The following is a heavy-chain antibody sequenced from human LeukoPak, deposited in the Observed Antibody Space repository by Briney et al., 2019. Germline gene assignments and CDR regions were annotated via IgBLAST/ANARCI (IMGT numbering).Heavy chain of an antibody. D-gene: IGHD3-3*01. V-gene: IGHV4-34*01. CDR2: INHSGST. Sequence: SETLSLTCAVYGGSFSGYYWSWIRQPPGKGLEWIGEINHSGSTNYNPSLKSRVTISVDTSKNQFSLKLSSVTAADTAVYYCARDRYYDFWSGSRDAFDIWGQGTMVTVSS. J-gene: IGHJ3*02. CDR1: GGSFSGYY. CDR3: ARDRYYDFWSGSRDAFDI.